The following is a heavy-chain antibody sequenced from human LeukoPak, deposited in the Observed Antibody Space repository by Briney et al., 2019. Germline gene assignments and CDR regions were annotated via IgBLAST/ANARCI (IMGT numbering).Heavy chain of an antibody. Sequence: SEILSLTCAVYGGSFSGYYWRWIRQPPGKGLEWIGEINHSGSTNYNPSLKSRVTISVDTSKNQFSLKLSSVTAADTAVYYCARGRRYYYGMDVWGQGTTVTVSS. CDR2: INHSGST. D-gene: IGHD1-14*01. CDR1: GGSFSGYY. CDR3: ARGRRYYYGMDV. V-gene: IGHV4-34*01. J-gene: IGHJ6*02.